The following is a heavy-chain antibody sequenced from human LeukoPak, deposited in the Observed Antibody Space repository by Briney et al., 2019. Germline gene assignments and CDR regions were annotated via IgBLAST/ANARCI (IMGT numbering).Heavy chain of an antibody. D-gene: IGHD6-6*01. V-gene: IGHV3-53*01. CDR3: ARGGFIAARLNNNYYYYYMDV. J-gene: IGHJ6*03. CDR1: GFAFSTYE. CDR2: IYSGGTT. Sequence: PGGSLRLSCAASGFAFSTYEMSWVRQAPGKGLEWVSVIYSGGTTYYADSVKGRFTISRDNSKNTLYLQMNSLRAEDTAVYYCARGGFIAARLNNNYYYYYMDVWGKGTTVTVSS.